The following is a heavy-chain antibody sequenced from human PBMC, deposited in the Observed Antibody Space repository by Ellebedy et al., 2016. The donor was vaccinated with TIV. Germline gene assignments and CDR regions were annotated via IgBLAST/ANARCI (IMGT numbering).Heavy chain of an antibody. V-gene: IGHV1-18*01. CDR3: ARDAGLQLYNWFDP. D-gene: IGHD1-1*01. Sequence: AASVKVSCKASGYTFTNYGLSWVRQAPGQGLEWMGWISADNGNTNYAQKTQGRVTMTIDPSTTTVYMELRSLRSDDTAVYYCARDAGLQLYNWFDPWGQGTLVTVSS. J-gene: IGHJ5*02. CDR1: GYTFTNYG. CDR2: ISADNGNT.